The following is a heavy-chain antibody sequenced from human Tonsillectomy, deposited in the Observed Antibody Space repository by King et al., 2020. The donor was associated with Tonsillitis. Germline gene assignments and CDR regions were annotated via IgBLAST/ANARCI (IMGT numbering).Heavy chain of an antibody. CDR1: GFTFSSYA. CDR2: ISYDGSNK. J-gene: IGHJ3*02. Sequence: VQLVESGGGVVQPGRSLRLSCAASGFTFSSYAMHWVRQAPGKGLEWVAVISYDGSNKYYADSVKGRFTISRDNSKNTLYLQMNSLRPEDTAVYYCARRRIITIISAGAFDIWGQGTMVTVPS. V-gene: IGHV3-30-3*01. D-gene: IGHD3-3*01. CDR3: ARRRIITIISAGAFDI.